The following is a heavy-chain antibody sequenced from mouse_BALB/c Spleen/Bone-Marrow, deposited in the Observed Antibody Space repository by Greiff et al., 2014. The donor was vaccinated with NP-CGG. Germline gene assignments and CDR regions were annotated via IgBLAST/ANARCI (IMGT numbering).Heavy chain of an antibody. Sequence: QVQLKESGAELAKPGASVKMSCKASGYTFTSYWMHWVKQRPGRGLEWIGYINPSTGYTEYNQKFKDKATLTADKSSSTAYMQLSSLTSEDSAVYYCAREGYYGSPFAYWGQGTLVTVSA. J-gene: IGHJ3*01. CDR2: INPSTGYT. CDR3: AREGYYGSPFAY. D-gene: IGHD1-1*01. CDR1: GYTFTSYW. V-gene: IGHV1-7*01.